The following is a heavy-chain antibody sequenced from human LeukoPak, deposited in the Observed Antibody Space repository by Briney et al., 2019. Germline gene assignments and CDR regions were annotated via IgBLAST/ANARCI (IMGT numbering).Heavy chain of an antibody. J-gene: IGHJ4*02. V-gene: IGHV4-39*01. CDR2: ITDDGST. Sequence: SETLSLTCIVSGXYISSSSYYWGWIRQPPGKGLEWIGSITDDGSTSYNPSLKSRVTISVDTSKNQFSLKLSSVTAADTAVYYCAMYRGLTMFDYWGQGTLVTVSS. CDR3: AMYRGLTMFDY. CDR1: GXYISSSSYY. D-gene: IGHD3/OR15-3a*01.